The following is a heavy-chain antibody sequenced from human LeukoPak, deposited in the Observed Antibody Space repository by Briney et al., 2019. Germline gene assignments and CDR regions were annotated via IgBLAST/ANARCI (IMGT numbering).Heavy chain of an antibody. Sequence: GGSLRLSCAASGFTFSSYGVSWVRQAPGKGLEWVSAIGGRDGSTYYADSVKGGFTISRDNYKNTLYAQMNSLRAEDTAVQYCAKGHYYGSGSLDYWGQGTLVTVSS. CDR3: AKGHYYGSGSLDY. J-gene: IGHJ4*02. V-gene: IGHV3-23*01. D-gene: IGHD3-10*01. CDR2: IGGRDGST. CDR1: GFTFSSYG.